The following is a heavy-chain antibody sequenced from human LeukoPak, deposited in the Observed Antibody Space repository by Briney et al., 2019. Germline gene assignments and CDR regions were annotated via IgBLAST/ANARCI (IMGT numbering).Heavy chain of an antibody. V-gene: IGHV1-69*13. CDR1: GYTFTSYG. CDR2: IIPIVGTA. CDR3: ARATVTTFNWFDP. D-gene: IGHD4-17*01. J-gene: IGHJ5*02. Sequence: SVKVSCKASGYTFTSYGISWVRQAPGQGLEWMGGIIPIVGTAKYAQKFQGRVTITADESTSTAYMELRSLRSEDTAVYYCARATVTTFNWFDPWGQGTVVTVSS.